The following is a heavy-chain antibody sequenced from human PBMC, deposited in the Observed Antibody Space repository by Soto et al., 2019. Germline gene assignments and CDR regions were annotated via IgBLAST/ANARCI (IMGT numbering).Heavy chain of an antibody. CDR1: GGTFSSYA. CDR2: IIPIFGTA. V-gene: IGHV1-69*13. CDR3: ARSLYCSSTSCYVNDYYYGMDV. J-gene: IGHJ6*02. Sequence: SVKVSCKASGGTFSSYAISWVRQAPGQGLEWMGGIIPIFGTANYAQKFQGRVTITADESTSTAYMELSSLRSEDTAVYYCARSLYCSSTSCYVNDYYYGMDVWGQGTTVTVSS. D-gene: IGHD2-2*01.